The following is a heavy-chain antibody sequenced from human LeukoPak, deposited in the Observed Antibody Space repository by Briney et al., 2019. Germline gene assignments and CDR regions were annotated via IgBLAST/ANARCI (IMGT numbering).Heavy chain of an antibody. J-gene: IGHJ4*02. CDR1: GGSISSYY. Sequence: SETLSLTCTVSGGSISSYYWSWIRQPPGKGLEWIGYIYYSGSTNYNPSLKSRVTISVDTSKNQFSLKLSSVTAADTAVYYCAREVVDRGYGYLDYWGQGTLVTVSS. CDR2: IYYSGST. V-gene: IGHV4-59*01. D-gene: IGHD5-18*01. CDR3: AREVVDRGYGYLDY.